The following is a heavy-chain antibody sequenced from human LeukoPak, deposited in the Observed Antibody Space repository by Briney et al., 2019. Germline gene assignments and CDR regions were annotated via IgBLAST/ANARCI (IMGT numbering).Heavy chain of an antibody. CDR2: FDPEDGET. V-gene: IGHV1-24*01. J-gene: IGHJ6*03. Sequence: GASVKVSCKVSGYSLTESSMHWVRQAPGKGLEWMGGFDPEDGETIYAQKFQGRVTVTEETSTDTAYMELSSLRSDDTAMYYCARDGVSGSPLRVDYYYMDVWGKGTTVTVSS. CDR3: ARDGVSGSPLRVDYYYMDV. CDR1: GYSLTESS. D-gene: IGHD1-26*01.